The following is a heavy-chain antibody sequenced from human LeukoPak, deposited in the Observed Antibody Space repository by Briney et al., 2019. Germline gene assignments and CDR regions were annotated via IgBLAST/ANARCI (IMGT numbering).Heavy chain of an antibody. J-gene: IGHJ4*02. CDR3: AKSGYNRFDY. V-gene: IGHV1-8*01. Sequence: ASVKVSCKASGYTFSNYDIDWVRQAPGQGLEWMGWMNPNSGNTGYAQKFQGRVTMTRNTSINTAYLDLRGLRSEDTAVYYCAKSGYNRFDYWGQGTRVTVSS. D-gene: IGHD5-24*01. CDR2: MNPNSGNT. CDR1: GYTFSNYD.